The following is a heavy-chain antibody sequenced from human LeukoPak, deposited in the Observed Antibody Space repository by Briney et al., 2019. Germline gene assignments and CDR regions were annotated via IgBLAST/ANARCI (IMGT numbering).Heavy chain of an antibody. CDR1: GFTFSSYG. J-gene: IGHJ4*02. CDR3: AKDSDYYAPYYFDY. V-gene: IGHV3-30*02. CDR2: IRYDGSNK. D-gene: IGHD3-10*01. Sequence: AGGSLRLSCAASGFTFSSYGMHWVRQAPGRGLEWVAFIRYDGSNKYYADSVKGRFTISRDNSKNTLYLQMNSLRAEDTAVYYCAKDSDYYAPYYFDYWGQGTLVTVSS.